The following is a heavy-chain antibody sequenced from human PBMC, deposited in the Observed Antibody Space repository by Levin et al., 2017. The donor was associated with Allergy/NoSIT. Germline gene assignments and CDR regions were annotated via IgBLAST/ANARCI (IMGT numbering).Heavy chain of an antibody. V-gene: IGHV4-34*01. CDR2: INHSGST. D-gene: IGHD2-8*02. CDR1: GGSFSGYY. Sequence: PSETLSLTCAVYGGSFSGYYWSWIRQPPGKGLEWIGEINHSGSTNYNPSLKSRVTISVDTSKNQFSLKLSSVTAADTAVYYCARGRSWWLGRDGYYFDYWGQGTLVTVSS. J-gene: IGHJ4*02. CDR3: ARGRSWWLGRDGYYFDY.